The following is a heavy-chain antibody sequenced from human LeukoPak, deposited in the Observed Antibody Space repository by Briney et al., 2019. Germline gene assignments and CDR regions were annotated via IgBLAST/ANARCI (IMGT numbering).Heavy chain of an antibody. CDR2: INPNTGVT. Sequence: ASVKVSCKASGYTLTSYGITWVRQAPGQGLEWMGCINPNTGVTNYVQRLQGRVTLTTDTSINTAYMDLTSLTSDDTAVYYCARDRTTVTIFDFWGQGTLLTVSS. J-gene: IGHJ4*02. CDR3: ARDRTTVTIFDF. D-gene: IGHD4-17*01. V-gene: IGHV1-2*02. CDR1: GYTLTSYG.